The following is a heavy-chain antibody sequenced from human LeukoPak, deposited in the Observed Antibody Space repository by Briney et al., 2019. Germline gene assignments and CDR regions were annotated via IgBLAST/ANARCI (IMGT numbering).Heavy chain of an antibody. V-gene: IGHV3-33*08. Sequence: GGSLRLSCAASGFTFSSYGMHWVRQAPGKGLEWVAVIWYDGSNKYYADSVKGRFTISRDNPKNTLYLQMNSLRAEDTAVYYCARDHSSSLFDYWGQGTLVTVSS. CDR3: ARDHSSSLFDY. CDR2: IWYDGSNK. D-gene: IGHD6-13*01. J-gene: IGHJ4*02. CDR1: GFTFSSYG.